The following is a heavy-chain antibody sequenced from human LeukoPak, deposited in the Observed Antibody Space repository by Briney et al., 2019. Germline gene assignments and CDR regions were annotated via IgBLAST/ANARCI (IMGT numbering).Heavy chain of an antibody. CDR1: GSTFRNYG. J-gene: IGHJ4*02. CDR2: IWYDGSNK. Sequence: GRSLRLSCAASGSTFRNYGMHWVRQAPGKGLEWVAVIWYDGSNKYYADSVKGRFTISKDNSKNTLYLQMNSLRAEDTAVYYCARTIAVAGPDYWGQGTLVTVSS. D-gene: IGHD6-19*01. V-gene: IGHV3-33*01. CDR3: ARTIAVAGPDY.